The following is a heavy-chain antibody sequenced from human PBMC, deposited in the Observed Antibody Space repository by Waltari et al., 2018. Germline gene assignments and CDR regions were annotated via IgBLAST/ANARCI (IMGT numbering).Heavy chain of an antibody. Sequence: QVQLQQWGAGLLKPSETLSLTCAVYGGSFSGYSWSWIRQPPGKGLEWIGEINHSGSTNYNPSLKSRVTISVDTSKNQFSLKLSSVTAADTAVYYCASRYQLLYYFDYWGQGTLVTVSS. CDR1: GGSFSGYS. CDR2: INHSGST. CDR3: ASRYQLLYYFDY. V-gene: IGHV4-34*01. J-gene: IGHJ4*02. D-gene: IGHD2-2*01.